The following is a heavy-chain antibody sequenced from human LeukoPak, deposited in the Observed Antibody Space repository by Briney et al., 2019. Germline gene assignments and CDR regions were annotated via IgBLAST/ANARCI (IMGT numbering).Heavy chain of an antibody. CDR3: ARVYRRGYSYGEFDY. J-gene: IGHJ4*02. Sequence: ASVKVSRKASGYTFTGYYMHWVRQAPGQGLEWMGWINPNSGGTNYAQKFQGRVTMTRDTSISTAYMELSRLRSDDTAVYYCARVYRRGYSYGEFDYWGQGTLATVSS. CDR1: GYTFTGYY. D-gene: IGHD5-18*01. V-gene: IGHV1-2*02. CDR2: INPNSGGT.